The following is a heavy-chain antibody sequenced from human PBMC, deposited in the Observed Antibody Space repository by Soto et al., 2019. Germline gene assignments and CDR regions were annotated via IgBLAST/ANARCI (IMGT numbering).Heavy chain of an antibody. CDR1: GYGFTSYW. J-gene: IGHJ6*02. D-gene: IGHD6-13*01. CDR2: IDPSDSYT. CDR3: ARHHIAAAGYGMDV. Sequence: VESLTISCQVSGYGFTSYWIIWVIQMPGKGLEWMGRIDPSDSYTNYSPSSQGHVTISADKSISTAYLQWSSLKASDTAMYYCARHHIAAAGYGMDVWGQGTTVTVSS. V-gene: IGHV5-10-1*01.